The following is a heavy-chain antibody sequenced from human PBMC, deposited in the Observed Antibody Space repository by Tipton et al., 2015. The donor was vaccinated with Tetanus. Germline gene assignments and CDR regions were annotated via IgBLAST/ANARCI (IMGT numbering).Heavy chain of an antibody. D-gene: IGHD5-24*01. Sequence: TLSLTCTVSGDSISSYSYYCGWIRQPPGKGPEWIGSVYFSGNTYYNPSLINRVTISVDTSKNQFSLRLTSVTAADTAVYFCARGLDPYKSGNFWGQGTLVTVSS. CDR2: VYFSGNT. CDR1: GDSISSYSYY. V-gene: IGHV4-39*07. J-gene: IGHJ4*02. CDR3: ARGLDPYKSGNF.